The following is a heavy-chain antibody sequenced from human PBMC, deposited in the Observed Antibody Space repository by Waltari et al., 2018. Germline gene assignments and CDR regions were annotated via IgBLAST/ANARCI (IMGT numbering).Heavy chain of an antibody. J-gene: IGHJ5*01. CDR2: INYSGST. CDR1: GGSFSGYY. D-gene: IGHD5-12*01. V-gene: IGHV4-34*01. Sequence: QVQLQQWGAGLLKPSETLSPTCVVDGGSFSGYYWSWIRQPPEKGLEWIGEINYSGSTQYNPSLKRRVTISIDTSKNQFSLNLRSVTAADMGVYYCARGGYSGYEPRRWFDSWGQGTLVTVAS. CDR3: ARGGYSGYEPRRWFDS.